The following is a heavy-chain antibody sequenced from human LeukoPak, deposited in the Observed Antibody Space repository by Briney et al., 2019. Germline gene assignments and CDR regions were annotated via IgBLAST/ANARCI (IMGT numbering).Heavy chain of an antibody. CDR2: IDPSDSYA. CDR3: ARDYYDSSGSDAFDI. D-gene: IGHD3-22*01. CDR1: EYTFTDYW. J-gene: IGHJ3*02. Sequence: GESLKISCTGSEYTFTDYWIAWVRQMPGKGLEWMGKIDPSDSYANYSPSFQGHVTISADKSITTAYLQWGSLKASDTAMYYCARDYYDSSGSDAFDIWGQGTMVTVYS. V-gene: IGHV5-10-1*01.